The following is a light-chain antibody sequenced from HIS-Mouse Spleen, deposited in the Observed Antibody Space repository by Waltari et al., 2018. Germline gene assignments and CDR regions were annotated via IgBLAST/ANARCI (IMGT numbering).Light chain of an antibody. CDR2: QDS. CDR3: QAWDSSTVV. J-gene: IGLJ2*01. CDR1: KLGDKY. Sequence: SYELTQPPSVSVSPGQTASITCSGDKLGDKYACWYQQKPGQSPVLVIYQDSKLPSGIPVRFSGSNSGNTATLTISGTQAMDEADYYCQAWDSSTVVFGGGTKLTVL. V-gene: IGLV3-1*01.